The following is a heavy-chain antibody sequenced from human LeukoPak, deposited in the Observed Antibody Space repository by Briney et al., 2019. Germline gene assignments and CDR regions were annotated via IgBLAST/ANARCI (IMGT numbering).Heavy chain of an antibody. D-gene: IGHD3-22*01. CDR1: GGTFSSYA. Sequence: ASVKVSCKASGGTFSSYAISWVRQVPGQGLEWMGGIIPIFGTANYAQKFQGRVTITTDESTSTAYMELSSLRSEDTAVYYCATNQYYYDSSGYPFDYWGQGTLVTVSS. V-gene: IGHV1-69*05. CDR2: IIPIFGTA. J-gene: IGHJ4*02. CDR3: ATNQYYYDSSGYPFDY.